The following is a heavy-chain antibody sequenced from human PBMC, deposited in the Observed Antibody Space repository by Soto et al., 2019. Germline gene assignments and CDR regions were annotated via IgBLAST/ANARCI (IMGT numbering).Heavy chain of an antibody. D-gene: IGHD6-13*01. Sequence: ASVKVSCKXSGYTFTSYGISWVRQAPGQGLEWMGWISAYNGNTNYAQKLQGRVTMTTDTSTSTAYMELRSLRSDDTAVYYCARDARRIAAAGLGGMDVWGQGTTVTVSS. CDR1: GYTFTSYG. J-gene: IGHJ6*02. V-gene: IGHV1-18*04. CDR3: ARDARRIAAAGLGGMDV. CDR2: ISAYNGNT.